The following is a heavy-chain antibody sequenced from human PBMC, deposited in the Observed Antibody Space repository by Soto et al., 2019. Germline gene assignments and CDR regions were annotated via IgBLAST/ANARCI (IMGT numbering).Heavy chain of an antibody. CDR2: TYFRSKWFN. CDR1: GDRVSSNTAA. V-gene: IGHV6-1*01. Sequence: SQTLSLTCVISGDRVSSNTAAWNWIRQSPSRGLEWLGRTYFRSKWFNNYAESVTSRITFNPDASKNQFSLQLNSVTPEDTAVYYCAREIMRPLGVFDFWGQGTLVTVSS. J-gene: IGHJ4*01. CDR3: AREIMRPLGVFDF. D-gene: IGHD2-8*01.